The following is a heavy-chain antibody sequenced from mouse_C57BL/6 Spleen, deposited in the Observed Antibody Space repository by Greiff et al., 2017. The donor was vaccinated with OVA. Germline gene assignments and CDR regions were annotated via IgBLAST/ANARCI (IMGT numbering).Heavy chain of an antibody. V-gene: IGHV1-82*01. CDR3: ARAAQATPYYYAMDY. D-gene: IGHD3-2*02. CDR2: IYPGDGDT. CDR1: GYAFSSSW. J-gene: IGHJ4*01. Sequence: QVQLQQSGPELVKPGASVKISCKASGYAFSSSWMNWVKQRPGKGLEWIGRIYPGDGDTNYNGKFKGKATLTADKSSSTAYMQLSSLTSEDSAVYFCARAAQATPYYYAMDYWGQGTSVTVSS.